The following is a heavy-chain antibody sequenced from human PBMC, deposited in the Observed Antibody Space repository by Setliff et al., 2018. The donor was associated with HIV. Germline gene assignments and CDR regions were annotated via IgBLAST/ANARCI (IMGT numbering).Heavy chain of an antibody. V-gene: IGHV4-38-2*01. CDR1: GYSISSGYY. J-gene: IGHJ4*02. CDR2: IYYSGST. CDR3: ASLPPLYDSSGYYFDY. Sequence: SETLSLTCAVSGYSISSGYYWGWIRQPPGKGLEWIGSIYYSGSTYYNPSLNSRVTISVDASKNQFSLKLSSVTAADTAVYYCASLPPLYDSSGYYFDYWGQGTLVTVSS. D-gene: IGHD3-22*01.